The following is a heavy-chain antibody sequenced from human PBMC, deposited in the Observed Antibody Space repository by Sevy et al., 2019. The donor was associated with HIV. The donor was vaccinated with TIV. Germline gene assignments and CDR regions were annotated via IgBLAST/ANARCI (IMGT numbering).Heavy chain of an antibody. CDR1: GFTFSNYY. J-gene: IGHJ4*02. CDR2: ISSGSSYT. Sequence: GGSLRLSCAASGFTFSNYYIRWIRQAPGKGREWVSYISSGSSYTIYADSVKGRFTISRDNARNSLYLQMNSLRAEDTAVYYCAKDSRVYSSSHFDYWGQGIRVTVSS. V-gene: IGHV3-11*06. CDR3: AKDSRVYSSSHFDY. D-gene: IGHD6-13*01.